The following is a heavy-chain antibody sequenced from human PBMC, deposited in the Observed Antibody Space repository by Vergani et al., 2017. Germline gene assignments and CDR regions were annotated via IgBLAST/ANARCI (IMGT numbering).Heavy chain of an antibody. CDR3: AGXQGTIAYYYGGFDY. CDR2: ISSDGGST. D-gene: IGHD3-22*01. V-gene: IGHV3-23*01. J-gene: IGHJ4*02. CDR1: GFTFSTYA. Sequence: EVQLLESGGGLVQPGGSLRLSCAASGFTFSTYAMTWVRQAPGKGLEWVSTISSDGGSTYYADSVKGRFTISRDNSKNTLSLQMISLTAEDTAIYYCAGXQGTIAYYYGGFDYWGQGILVTVSS.